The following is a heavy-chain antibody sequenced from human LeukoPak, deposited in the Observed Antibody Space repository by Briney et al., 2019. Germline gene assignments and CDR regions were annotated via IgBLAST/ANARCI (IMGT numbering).Heavy chain of an antibody. D-gene: IGHD3-3*01. J-gene: IGHJ6*03. Sequence: EXLSLTCTVSGGSISSDHWNWIRQPPGKGLESIGYINYSGSTNYNPSLRSRVTISVDTSKNHFSLRLSSVTAADTAVYYCAIGSKNYDFWSGYYPPPYYYMDVWGKGTSVTVSS. CDR1: GGSISSDH. V-gene: IGHV4-59*01. CDR3: AIGSKNYDFWSGYYPPPYYYMDV. CDR2: INYSGST.